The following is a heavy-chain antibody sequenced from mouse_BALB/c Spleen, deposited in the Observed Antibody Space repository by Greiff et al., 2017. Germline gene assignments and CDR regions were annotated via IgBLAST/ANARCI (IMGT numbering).Heavy chain of an antibody. CDR2: ILPGSGST. V-gene: IGHV1-9*01. J-gene: IGHJ4*01. Sequence: VQLQQSGAELMKPGASVKISCKATGYTFSSYWIEWVKQRPGHGLEWIGEILPGSGSTNYNEKFKGKATFTADTSSNTAYMQLSSLTSEDSAVYYCARGGDDGYYRGAMDYWGQGTSVTVSS. CDR1: GYTFSSYW. D-gene: IGHD2-3*01. CDR3: ARGGDDGYYRGAMDY.